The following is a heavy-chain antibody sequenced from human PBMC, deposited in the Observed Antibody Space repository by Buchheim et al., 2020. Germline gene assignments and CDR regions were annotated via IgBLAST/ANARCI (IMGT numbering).Heavy chain of an antibody. D-gene: IGHD6-13*01. J-gene: IGHJ4*02. CDR2: INPSGGST. CDR1: GYTFTSYY. Sequence: QVQLVQSGAEVKKPGASVKVSCKASGYTFTSYYMHWVRQAPGQGLEWMGIINPSGGSTSYAQKFQGRVTMTRDTSTSTAYMELSSLRSVDTAVYYCARAGSRSSSWDEVHYFDYWGQGTL. CDR3: ARAGSRSSSWDEVHYFDY. V-gene: IGHV1-46*03.